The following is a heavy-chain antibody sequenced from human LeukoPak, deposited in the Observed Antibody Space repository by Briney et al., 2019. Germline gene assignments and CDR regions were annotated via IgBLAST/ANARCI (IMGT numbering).Heavy chain of an antibody. CDR1: GFTFSSYA. CDR2: ISYDGSNK. V-gene: IGHV3-30-3*01. J-gene: IGHJ4*02. CDR3: ARDGRPLDY. Sequence: GGSLRLSCAASGFTFSSYAMHWVRQAPGKGLEWVAVISYDGSNKYYADSVKGRFTISRDNSKNTLYLQMNSLRVEDTAVYYCARDGRPLDYWGQGTLVTVSS.